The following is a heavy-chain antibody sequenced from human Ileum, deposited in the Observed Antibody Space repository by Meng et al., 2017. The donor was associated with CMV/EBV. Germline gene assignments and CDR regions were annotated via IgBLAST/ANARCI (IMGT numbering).Heavy chain of an antibody. CDR1: GFTFSNYW. D-gene: IGHD2-8*01. Sequence: GESLKISCVASGFTFSNYWMSWVRQAPGKGLEWVANIKQDGSEEYYVDSVKGRFTISRDNAKNSLYLQTNSLRAEDTAVSYCAKKRVFSIGVPYFDFWGQGTLVTVSS. CDR2: IKQDGSEE. V-gene: IGHV3-7*03. CDR3: AKKRVFSIGVPYFDF. J-gene: IGHJ4*02.